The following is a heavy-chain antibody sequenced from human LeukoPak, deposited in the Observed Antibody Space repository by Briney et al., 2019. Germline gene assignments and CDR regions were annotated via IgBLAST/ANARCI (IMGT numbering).Heavy chain of an antibody. V-gene: IGHV3-23*01. J-gene: IGHJ3*02. CDR3: ARETGDVLLGAFDI. CDR2: ISGSGGST. Sequence: SGGSLRLSCAASGFTFSSYAMSWVRQTPGKGLEWVSAISGSGGSTHYLDSVKGRFTISRENAKNSLYLQMNSLRAGDTAVYYCARETGDVLLGAFDIWGQGTMVTVSS. D-gene: IGHD3-10*01. CDR1: GFTFSSYA.